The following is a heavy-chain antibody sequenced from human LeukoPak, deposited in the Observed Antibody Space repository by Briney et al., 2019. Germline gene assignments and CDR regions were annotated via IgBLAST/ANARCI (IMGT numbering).Heavy chain of an antibody. CDR3: AKDVSRKRGYSYGADS. CDR2: NYSGGST. CDR1: GFTVSSSF. J-gene: IGHJ5*01. D-gene: IGHD5-18*01. V-gene: IGHV3-53*05. Sequence: PGGSLRLSCAASGFTVSSSFMSWVPQGPGKWLDWVSLNYSGGSTYYADSLKGRLTISRDNSKNSLFLQMTSLRSEDTALYYCAKDVSRKRGYSYGADSWGQGTLVTVSS.